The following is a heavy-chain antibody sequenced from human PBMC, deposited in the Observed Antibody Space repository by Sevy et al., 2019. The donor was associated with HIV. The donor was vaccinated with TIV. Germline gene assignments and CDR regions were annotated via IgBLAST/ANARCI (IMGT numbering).Heavy chain of an antibody. CDR2: FHTTGNT. CDR3: ASVSLNVDPDFYYYGMDV. Sequence: SETLSLTCTVSGGSISSYSWSWVRQPAGKGLEWIGRFHTTGNTKYNPSLKSRATMSVDASNNQVSLKLTSVTAADTAVYYCASVSLNVDPDFYYYGMDVWGQGTTVTVSS. V-gene: IGHV4-4*07. J-gene: IGHJ6*02. CDR1: GGSISSYS. D-gene: IGHD3-10*02.